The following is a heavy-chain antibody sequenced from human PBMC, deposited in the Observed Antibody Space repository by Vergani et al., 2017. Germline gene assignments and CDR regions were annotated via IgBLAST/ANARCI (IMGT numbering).Heavy chain of an antibody. CDR1: GFTFSSYD. CDR3: AREYCGGDCYSALSYYYGMDV. CDR2: ISSSGSTI. Sequence: EVQLVESGGGLVQPGGSLRLSCAASGFTFSSYDMNWVRQAPGKGLEWVSYISSSGSTIYYADSVKGRFTISRDNAKNSLYLQMNSLRAEDTAVYYCAREYCGGDCYSALSYYYGMDVWGQGTTVTVSS. V-gene: IGHV3-48*03. D-gene: IGHD2-21*02. J-gene: IGHJ6*02.